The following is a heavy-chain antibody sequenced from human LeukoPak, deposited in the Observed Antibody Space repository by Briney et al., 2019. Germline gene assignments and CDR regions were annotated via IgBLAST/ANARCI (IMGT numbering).Heavy chain of an antibody. CDR2: IKDDGSEK. D-gene: IGHD3-22*01. V-gene: IGHV3-7*01. Sequence: GGSLRLSCAASGFIFTDYWMYWVRQAPGRGLAWVANIKDDGSEKNYVDSVKGRFTISWDNAKNSVYLQMNSLRAEDTAVYYCARSGTTYYYDSSVRIWGQGTMVTVSS. J-gene: IGHJ3*02. CDR3: ARSGTTYYYDSSVRI. CDR1: GFIFTDYW.